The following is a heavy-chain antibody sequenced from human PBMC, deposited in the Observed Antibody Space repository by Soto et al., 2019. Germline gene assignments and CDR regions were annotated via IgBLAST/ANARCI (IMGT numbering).Heavy chain of an antibody. CDR1: GFTFSSYG. J-gene: IGHJ4*02. V-gene: IGHV3-33*01. Sequence: QVQLVESGGGVVQPGRSLRLSCAAFGFTFSSYGMHWVRQAPGKGLEWVAVIWYDGSNKYYADSVKGRFTISRDNSKNTLYLQMNSLRAEDTAVYYCARVSPLYYFDYWGQGTLVTVSS. CDR2: IWYDGSNK. CDR3: ARVSPLYYFDY.